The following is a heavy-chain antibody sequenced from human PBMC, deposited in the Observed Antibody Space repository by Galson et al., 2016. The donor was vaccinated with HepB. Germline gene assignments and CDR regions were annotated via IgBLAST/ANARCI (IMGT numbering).Heavy chain of an antibody. J-gene: IGHJ4*02. V-gene: IGHV3-48*02. D-gene: IGHD1-26*01. CDR2: IGYWSSTI. Sequence: SLRLSCAASGFTFSGSTMNWVRQAPGKGLEWVSYIGYWSSTIYYADSVKGRFTISRDNAMNSLYLQMNTLRDEDTAVYYCARLSTYRYPSVDYWGQGTLVTVSS. CDR1: GFTFSGST. CDR3: ARLSTYRYPSVDY.